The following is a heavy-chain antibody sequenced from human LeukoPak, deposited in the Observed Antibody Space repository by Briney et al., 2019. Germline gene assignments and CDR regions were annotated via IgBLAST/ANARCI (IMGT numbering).Heavy chain of an antibody. CDR1: GFTFSSYA. D-gene: IGHD3/OR15-3a*01. CDR3: AKAAGTETYYYYYGMDV. J-gene: IGHJ6*02. CDR2: ISYDGSNK. Sequence: GGSLRLSCAASGFTFSSYAMHWVRQAPGKGLEWVAVISYDGSNKYYADSVKGRFTISRDNSKNTLYLQMNSLRAEDTAVYYCAKAAGTETYYYYYGMDVWGQGTTVTVSS. V-gene: IGHV3-30*01.